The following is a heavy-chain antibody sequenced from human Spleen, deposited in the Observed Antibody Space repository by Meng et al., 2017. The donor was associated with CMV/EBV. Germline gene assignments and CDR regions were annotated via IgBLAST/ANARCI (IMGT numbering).Heavy chain of an antibody. CDR2: NNHSGST. J-gene: IGHJ4*02. V-gene: IGHV4-4*02. CDR3: ARIERRRILKYCGSDCSTTDY. CDR1: SSRL. D-gene: IGHD2-21*02. Sequence: SSRLGAWDRKDAGKGLEWIGENNHSGSTKNNPYLKRRVTITVEKFKNQFSLKLGSVTAADTAVYYCARIERRRILKYCGSDCSTTDYWGQGTLVTVSS.